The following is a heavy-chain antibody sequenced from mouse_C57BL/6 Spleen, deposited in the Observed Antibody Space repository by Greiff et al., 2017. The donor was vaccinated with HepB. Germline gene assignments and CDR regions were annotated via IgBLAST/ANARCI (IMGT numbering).Heavy chain of an antibody. Sequence: QVQLQQSGPELVKPGASVKLSCKASGYTFTSYDINWVKQRPGQGLEWIGWIYPRDGSTKYNEKFKGKATLTVDTSSGTAYMELHSLTSEDSAVYFCARGRSNWGFAYWGQGTLVTVSA. CDR2: IYPRDGST. CDR3: ARGRSNWGFAY. CDR1: GYTFTSYD. D-gene: IGHD4-1*01. V-gene: IGHV1-85*01. J-gene: IGHJ3*01.